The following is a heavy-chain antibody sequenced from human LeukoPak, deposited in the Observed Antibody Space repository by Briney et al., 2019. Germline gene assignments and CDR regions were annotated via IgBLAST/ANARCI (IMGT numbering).Heavy chain of an antibody. CDR1: GGSISSYY. CDR3: ARDRPVVVAATRSYGMDV. J-gene: IGHJ6*02. D-gene: IGHD2-15*01. Sequence: SETLSLTCTVSGGSISSYYWSWIRQPAGKGLEWIGRIYTSGSTNYNPSLKSRVTMSVDTSKNQFSLKLSSVTAADTAVYYCARDRPVVVAATRSYGMDVWGQGTTVTVSS. CDR2: IYTSGST. V-gene: IGHV4-4*07.